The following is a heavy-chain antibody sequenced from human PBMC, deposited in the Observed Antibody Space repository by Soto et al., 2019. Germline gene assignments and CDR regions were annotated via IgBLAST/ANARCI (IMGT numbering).Heavy chain of an antibody. D-gene: IGHD1-1*01. Sequence: SETLSLTCAVSGEYISNGYYWAWIRQPPGKGLEWLAEINHSGITNYNPSVESRVSMSVDTSKNQFSLRLYSVTAADTAVYYCVRGPYNYNSRYFDYWGQGTLVTVSS. V-gene: IGHV4-34*01. CDR2: INHSGIT. J-gene: IGHJ4*02. CDR3: VRGPYNYNSRYFDY. CDR1: GEYISNGYY.